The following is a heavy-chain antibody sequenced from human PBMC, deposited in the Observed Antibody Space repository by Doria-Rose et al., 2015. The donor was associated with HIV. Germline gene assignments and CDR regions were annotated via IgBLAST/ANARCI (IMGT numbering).Heavy chain of an antibody. D-gene: IGHD3-3*01. CDR2: TYYTGTS. Sequence: QVQLQQWGPGLVKPSETLSLTCSVSGASVSSRGYYWNWIRQVPGKGLESLGYTYYTGTSDYSPSLKSRLNMAVDTSKNQFSLKLSFVTVADTAVYYCARMGSYRELDYWGRGALVSVSA. V-gene: IGHV4-31*03. J-gene: IGHJ4*02. CDR3: ARMGSYRELDY. CDR1: GASVSSRGYY.